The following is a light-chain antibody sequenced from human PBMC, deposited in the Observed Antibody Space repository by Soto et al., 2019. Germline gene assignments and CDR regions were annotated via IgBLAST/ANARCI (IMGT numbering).Light chain of an antibody. Sequence: DIQLTQSPSTLSASVGDRVTITCRASQSISSWLAWYQQKPGKAPKLLIYDASSLESGVPSRFSGSGSGTDFTLTISTLQPDDFATYYCQQSYNTLITFGQGTRLEIK. CDR2: DAS. J-gene: IGKJ5*01. V-gene: IGKV1-5*01. CDR1: QSISSW. CDR3: QQSYNTLIT.